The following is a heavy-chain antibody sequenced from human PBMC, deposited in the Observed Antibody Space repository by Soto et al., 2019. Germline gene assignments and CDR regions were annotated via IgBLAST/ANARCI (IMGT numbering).Heavy chain of an antibody. Sequence: PGGSLRLSCAASGLTFSSYAMSWVRQAPGKGLEWVSAISGSGGSTYYADSVKGRFTISRDNSKNTLYLQMNSLRAEDTAVYYCAKGVRYSGYDLGDYYYYGMDVWGQGTTVTVSS. CDR3: AKGVRYSGYDLGDYYYYGMDV. CDR1: GLTFSSYA. D-gene: IGHD5-12*01. CDR2: ISGSGGST. V-gene: IGHV3-23*01. J-gene: IGHJ6*02.